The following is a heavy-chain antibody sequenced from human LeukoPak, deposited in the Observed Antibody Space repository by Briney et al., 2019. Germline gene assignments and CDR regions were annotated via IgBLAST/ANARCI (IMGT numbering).Heavy chain of an antibody. J-gene: IGHJ3*02. D-gene: IGHD3-9*01. CDR1: GFTFSSYE. Sequence: GGSLRLSCAASGFTFSSYEMNWVRQAPGKGLEWVSYISSSGTTIYYADSVKGRFTISRDNAKNSLYLQMNSLRAEDTAVYYCARGRVLRYFDWPHPPSARADPDAFDIWGQGTMVTVSS. V-gene: IGHV3-48*03. CDR2: ISSSGTTI. CDR3: ARGRVLRYFDWPHPPSARADPDAFDI.